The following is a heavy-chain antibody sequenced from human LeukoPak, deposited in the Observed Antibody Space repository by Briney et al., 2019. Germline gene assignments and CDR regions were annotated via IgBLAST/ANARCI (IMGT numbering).Heavy chain of an antibody. J-gene: IGHJ3*02. Sequence: ASVKVSCKASGYTFTNYAMHWVRQAPGQRLEWMGWINAGNGYTRYSQKFQGRVTITRDTSASTAYMELSSLRSEDTALYYCARDPLWFGELLNAFDIWGQGTMVTVSS. CDR2: INAGNGYT. V-gene: IGHV1-3*01. CDR1: GYTFTNYA. D-gene: IGHD3-10*01. CDR3: ARDPLWFGELLNAFDI.